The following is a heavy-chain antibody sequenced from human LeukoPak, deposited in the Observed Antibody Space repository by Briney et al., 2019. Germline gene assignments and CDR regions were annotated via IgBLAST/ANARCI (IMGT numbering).Heavy chain of an antibody. CDR1: GYTFGSYG. V-gene: IGHV1-18*04. D-gene: IGHD5-18*01. J-gene: IGHJ5*02. CDR2: ISGYNGNT. Sequence: ASVKVSCKASGYTFGSYGISWVRQAPGQGLEWMGWISGYNGNTKYAQTWQGRVILTTDTSTSTAYMELRSLTTDDTAVYYCARGGTHSDDWFDPWGQGTLVTVSS. CDR3: ARGGTHSDDWFDP.